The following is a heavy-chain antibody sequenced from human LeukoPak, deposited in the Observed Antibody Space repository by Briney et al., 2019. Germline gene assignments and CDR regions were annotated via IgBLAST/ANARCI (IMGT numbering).Heavy chain of an antibody. CDR1: GYTFTGYY. CDR2: ISAYNGNT. CDR3: ARVIEVWLPDY. V-gene: IGHV1-18*04. D-gene: IGHD5-18*01. Sequence: GESLKISCKASGYTFTGYYMHWVRQAPGQGLEWMGWISAYNGNTNYAQKLQGRVTMTTDTSTSTAYMELRSLRSDDTAVYYCARVIEVWLPDYWGQGTLVTVSS. J-gene: IGHJ4*02.